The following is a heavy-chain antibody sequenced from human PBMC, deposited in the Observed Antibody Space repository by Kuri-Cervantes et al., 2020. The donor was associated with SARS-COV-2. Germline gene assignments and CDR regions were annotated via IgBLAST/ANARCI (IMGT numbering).Heavy chain of an antibody. J-gene: IGHJ6*02. CDR1: GGSISSYY. CDR2: IYYSGST. V-gene: IGHV4-59*08. CDR3: ARHGSGESYYYSGMDV. D-gene: IGHD3-10*01. Sequence: SETLSLTCTVSGGSISSYYWSWIRQPPGKGLEWIGYIYYSGSTNYNPSLKSRVTISVDTSKNQFSLKLSSVTAADTAVYYCARHGSGESYYYSGMDVWGQGTTVTVSS.